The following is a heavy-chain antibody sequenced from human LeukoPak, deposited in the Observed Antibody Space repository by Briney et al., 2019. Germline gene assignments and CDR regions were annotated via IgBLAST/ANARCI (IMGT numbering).Heavy chain of an antibody. Sequence: YPSETLSLTCTVSGGSIISSNYYWGWIRQPPVKGLEWIGSMYYSGSTHYNPSLKSRVTISVDMSKNQFSLRLSSVTAADTAVYYCARDSMIVAPYGALDIWGQGTMVTVSS. J-gene: IGHJ3*02. D-gene: IGHD3-22*01. V-gene: IGHV4-39*07. CDR2: MYYSGST. CDR3: ARDSMIVAPYGALDI. CDR1: GGSIISSNYY.